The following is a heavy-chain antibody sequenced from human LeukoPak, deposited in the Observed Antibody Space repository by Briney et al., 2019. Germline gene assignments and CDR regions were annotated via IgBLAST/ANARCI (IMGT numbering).Heavy chain of an antibody. Sequence: ASVKVSCKASGYTFTGYYMHWVRQAPGQGLEWMGRINPNSGGTNYAQKFQSRVTMTRDTSISTAYMELSRLRSDDTAVYYCPSLSYKEPLDYWGQGTLVTVSS. CDR2: INPNSGGT. D-gene: IGHD1-14*01. V-gene: IGHV1-2*06. J-gene: IGHJ4*02. CDR1: GYTFTGYY. CDR3: PSLSYKEPLDY.